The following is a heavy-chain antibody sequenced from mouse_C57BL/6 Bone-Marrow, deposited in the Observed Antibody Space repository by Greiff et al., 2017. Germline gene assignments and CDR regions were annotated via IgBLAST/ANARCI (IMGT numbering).Heavy chain of an antibody. V-gene: IGHV1-66*01. J-gene: IGHJ4*01. CDR1: GYSFTSYY. D-gene: IGHD1-1*01. CDR2: IYPGSGNT. CDR3: ARTRNYEREMDY. Sequence: VHLQQSGPELVKPGASVKISCKASGYSFTSYYIHWVKQRPGQGLAWIGWIYPGSGNTKYNEKFKGKATLTADTSSSTAYMQLSSLTSEDSAVYYCARTRNYEREMDYWGQGTSVTVSS.